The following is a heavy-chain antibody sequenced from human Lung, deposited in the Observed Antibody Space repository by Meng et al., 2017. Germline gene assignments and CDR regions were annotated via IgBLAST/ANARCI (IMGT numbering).Heavy chain of an antibody. Sequence: SLKISCAASGFTFDESAMQWVRQAPGKGLEWVSGISWNSGNIGYEDSVKGRFTISRDNAKNSLYLQMNSLRAEDTALYYCAKVEYKSGAYYFDHWGQATLVTVSS. CDR2: ISWNSGNI. V-gene: IGHV3-9*01. D-gene: IGHD3-10*01. CDR3: AKVEYKSGAYYFDH. J-gene: IGHJ4*02. CDR1: GFTFDESA.